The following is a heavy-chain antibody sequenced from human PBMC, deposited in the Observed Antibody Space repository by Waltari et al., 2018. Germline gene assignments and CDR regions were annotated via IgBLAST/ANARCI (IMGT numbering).Heavy chain of an antibody. J-gene: IGHJ4*02. V-gene: IGHV4-34*01. CDR1: GGSLSGYY. D-gene: IGHD6-13*01. Sequence: QVQLQQWGAGLLKPSETLSLTCAVYGGSLSGYYWSWIRQPPGKGLEWIGEINHSGSTNYNPSLKSRVTISVDTSKNQFSLKLSSVTAADTAVYYCARARQQLAAYWGQGTLVTVSS. CDR3: ARARQQLAAY. CDR2: INHSGST.